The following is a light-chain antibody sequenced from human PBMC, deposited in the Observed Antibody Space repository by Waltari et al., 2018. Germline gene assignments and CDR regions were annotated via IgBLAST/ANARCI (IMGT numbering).Light chain of an antibody. CDR1: QGISTS. Sequence: DIQMTQSPSSLSASVGDRVTITCRASQGISTSLAWSQQKPGKAPQLLLYDAARLESGVQSRFSGSGSGTDYTLTISSLQPEDFATYYCQQYYSTPRTFGQGTKLEIK. CDR3: QQYYSTPRT. J-gene: IGKJ2*01. CDR2: DAA. V-gene: IGKV1-NL1*01.